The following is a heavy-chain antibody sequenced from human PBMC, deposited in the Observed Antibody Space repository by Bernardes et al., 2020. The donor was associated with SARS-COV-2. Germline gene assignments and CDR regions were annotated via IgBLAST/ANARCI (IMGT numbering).Heavy chain of an antibody. Sequence: SVVPSSIPSGYPFPCHYIIVVLHSPGPGLGWVVWINPDTGFINYAQKFQGRVTLTRDMPMNTVYMELTSLRFDDTAVYYFARDLGSGKHYNALYQGMDVWGQGPTVTVSS. J-gene: IGHJ6*02. CDR3: ARDLGSGKHYNALYQGMDV. D-gene: IGHD3-10*01. CDR2: INPDTGFI. V-gene: IGHV1-2*02. CDR1: GYPFPCHY.